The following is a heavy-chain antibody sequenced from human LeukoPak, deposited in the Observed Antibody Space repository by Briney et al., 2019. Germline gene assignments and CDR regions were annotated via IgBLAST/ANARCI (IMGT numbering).Heavy chain of an antibody. CDR2: IKQDGSEK. CDR1: GFTFSMYW. J-gene: IGHJ3*02. CDR3: AGCISKNCDDAIDI. Sequence: PGGSLRLSCAASGFTFSMYWMSWVRQAPGKGPEWVANIKQDGSEKFYVDSVKGRSTISRDNAENSLYLQINSPRAEDTAVYYCAGCISKNCDDAIDIWGHGTMVSVSS. V-gene: IGHV3-7*01. D-gene: IGHD2-2*01.